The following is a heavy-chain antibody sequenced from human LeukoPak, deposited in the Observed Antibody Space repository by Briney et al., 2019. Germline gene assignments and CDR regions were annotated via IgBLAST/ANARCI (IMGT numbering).Heavy chain of an antibody. CDR1: GFTLSNYA. J-gene: IGHJ4*02. CDR2: IYYNGDST. Sequence: PGGSLRLSCAASGFTLSNYAMSWVRQAPGKGLEWGSSIYYNGDSTYYADSVKGRFTISRDNSKNTLYLQMNSLRVEDTAVYYCAKVIREVDMSHDYWGQGALVTVSS. D-gene: IGHD5-24*01. CDR3: AKVIREVDMSHDY. V-gene: IGHV3-23*01.